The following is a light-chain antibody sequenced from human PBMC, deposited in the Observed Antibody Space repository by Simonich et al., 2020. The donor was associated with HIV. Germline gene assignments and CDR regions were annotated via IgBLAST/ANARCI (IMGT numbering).Light chain of an antibody. CDR1: QSVNSN. Sequence: EIVMTQSPATLSVSPGERATLSCRASQSVNSNLAWYQQKPGLPPRLLIYGASTRATGIPARFSGSGSGTEFTLTISSMQSEDFAVYYCQQYNNWPLTWTFGQGTKVEIK. CDR2: GAS. J-gene: IGKJ1*01. V-gene: IGKV3-15*01. CDR3: QQYNNWPLTWT.